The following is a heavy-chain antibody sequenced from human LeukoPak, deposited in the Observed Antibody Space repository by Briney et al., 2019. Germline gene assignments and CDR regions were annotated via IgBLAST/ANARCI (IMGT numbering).Heavy chain of an antibody. CDR3: ATAPGSYYHFDH. J-gene: IGHJ4*02. CDR2: LNPNTGVT. CDR1: GYTGTRYY. V-gene: IGHV1-2*02. D-gene: IGHD1-26*01. Sequence: ASVKISCKASGYTGTRYYIHWVRQAPGQGLDWMGWLNPNTGVTNYPQKFQGRVTMTRDTSINTAYMDLSTLRSDDTAVYYRATAPGSYYHFDHWGQGTLVTVSS.